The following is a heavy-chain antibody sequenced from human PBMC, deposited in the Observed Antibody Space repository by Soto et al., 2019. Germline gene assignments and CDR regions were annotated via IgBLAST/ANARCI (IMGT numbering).Heavy chain of an antibody. CDR3: AKDRQDHNSVWDPFDI. CDR2: IGGGDDDT. J-gene: IGHJ3*02. D-gene: IGHD1-20*01. Sequence: GGSLRLSFAASGFTFHIYAMSWVRQAPGKGLEWVSGIGGGDDDTYYADSVKGRFTISRDNSKNTVFLQMTSLRAEDTAIYYCAKDRQDHNSVWDPFDIWGQGTMVTVSS. CDR1: GFTFHIYA. V-gene: IGHV3-23*01.